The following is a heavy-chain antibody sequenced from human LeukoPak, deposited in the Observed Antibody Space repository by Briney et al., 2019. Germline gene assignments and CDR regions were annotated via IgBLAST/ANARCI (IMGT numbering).Heavy chain of an antibody. CDR1: RYTFTSYG. Sequence: ASVKVSRKDSRYTFTSYGIRWVQPAPGQGLEWMGWINAYNGNTNYAQKLQGRVTLATDTSTSTAYMELRSLRSDDTAVYYCARWLVRDYYYYCMDVWGQGTTVTVSS. J-gene: IGHJ6*02. CDR3: ARWLVRDYYYYCMDV. V-gene: IGHV1-18*01. CDR2: INAYNGNT. D-gene: IGHD3-10*01.